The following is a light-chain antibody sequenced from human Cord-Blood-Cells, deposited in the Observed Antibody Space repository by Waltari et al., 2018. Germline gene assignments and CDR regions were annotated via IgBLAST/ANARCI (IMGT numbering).Light chain of an antibody. Sequence: QSALTQPASVSGSPGQSITISCTGTSSDVGSYNLVSWYQQHPGKAPKLMIYGGSKRPSGVSNRFSGSKSGNTASLTTSGLQAEDEADYYCCSYAGSSTSWVFGGGTKLTVL. J-gene: IGLJ3*02. CDR1: SSDVGSYNL. CDR2: GGS. V-gene: IGLV2-23*01. CDR3: CSYAGSSTSWV.